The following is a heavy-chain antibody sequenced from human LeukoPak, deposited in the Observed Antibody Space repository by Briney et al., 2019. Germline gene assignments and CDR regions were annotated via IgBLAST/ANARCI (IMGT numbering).Heavy chain of an antibody. CDR1: GFTFSSYA. V-gene: IGHV3-23*01. CDR3: ARDPGSWQWLVGYYFDY. D-gene: IGHD6-19*01. Sequence: RPGGSLRLSCAASGFTFSSYAMSWVRQAPGKGLEWVSAISGSGGSTYYADSVKGRFTISRDNSKNTLYLQMNSLRAEDTAVYYCARDPGSWQWLVGYYFDYWGQGTLVTVSS. J-gene: IGHJ4*02. CDR2: ISGSGGST.